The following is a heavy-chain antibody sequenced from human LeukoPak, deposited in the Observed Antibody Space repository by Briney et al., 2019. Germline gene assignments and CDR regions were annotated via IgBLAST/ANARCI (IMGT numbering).Heavy chain of an antibody. V-gene: IGHV3-48*03. CDR3: AKDRIAASGLSYYFDY. D-gene: IGHD6-13*01. J-gene: IGHJ4*02. CDR2: INYSGNTI. CDR1: GFTFSSYE. Sequence: GGSLRLSCATSGFTFSSYEMNWVRQAPGKGLEWVSYINYSGNTIYYADSVKGRFTISRDNAKNSLYLQMNSLRAEDTAVYYCAKDRIAASGLSYYFDYWGQGTLVTVSS.